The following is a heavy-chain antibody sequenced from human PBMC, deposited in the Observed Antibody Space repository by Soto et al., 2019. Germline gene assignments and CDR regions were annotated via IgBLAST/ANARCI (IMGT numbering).Heavy chain of an antibody. Sequence: QLQLQESGSGLVKPSQTLSLTCAVSGGSISSGGYSWSWIRQPPGKGLEWIGYIYHSGSTYYNPSLKTRVTISVDRSKNQFSLKLSSVTAADKAVYYCASGPIGDYTDGFDYWGQGTLVTVSS. J-gene: IGHJ4*02. CDR1: GGSISSGGYS. D-gene: IGHD4-17*01. V-gene: IGHV4-30-2*01. CDR2: IYHSGST. CDR3: ASGPIGDYTDGFDY.